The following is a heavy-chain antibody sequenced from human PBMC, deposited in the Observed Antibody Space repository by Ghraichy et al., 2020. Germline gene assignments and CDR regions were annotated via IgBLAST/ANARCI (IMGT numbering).Heavy chain of an antibody. D-gene: IGHD3-22*01. CDR1: GGSITSGSFS. Sequence: SETLSLTCAVSGGSITSGSFSWSWIRQPPGKGLEWIGYIYHSGATHYNPSLKSRVTILLDDSKNQFSLRLNSVTAADTAVYYCARAPYDDDGFYDDGFDIWGQGTMFTVSS. J-gene: IGHJ3*02. V-gene: IGHV4-30-2*01. CDR2: IYHSGAT. CDR3: ARAPYDDDGFYDDGFDI.